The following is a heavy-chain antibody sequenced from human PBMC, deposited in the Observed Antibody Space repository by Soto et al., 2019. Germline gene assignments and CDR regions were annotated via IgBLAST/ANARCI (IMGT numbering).Heavy chain of an antibody. V-gene: IGHV3-21*01. Sequence: EVQLVESGGGLVKPGGSLRLSCAASGFTFSICSMNWVRQAPGKGLEWVSSISSNSTYIYYADSVKGRFTISRDNAKNSLYLQMNSLRAEDTAVYYCASPRNWNHRLGMDVWGQGTTVTVSS. D-gene: IGHD1-1*01. J-gene: IGHJ6*02. CDR1: GFTFSICS. CDR3: ASPRNWNHRLGMDV. CDR2: ISSNSTYI.